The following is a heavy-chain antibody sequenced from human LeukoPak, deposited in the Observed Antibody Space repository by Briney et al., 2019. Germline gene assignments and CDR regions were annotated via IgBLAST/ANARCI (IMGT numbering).Heavy chain of an antibody. V-gene: IGHV3-23*01. CDR3: AKDREGLSSGYDLEYFDY. CDR2: INDGGGTK. Sequence: GGTLRLSCAASGFTFSSYAMNWVRQAPGKGLEWVSAINDGGGTKYYADSVKGRFTISRDNSKKTLFLQMNSLRAADTAVYYCAKDREGLSSGYDLEYFDYWGQGTLVTVSS. CDR1: GFTFSSYA. D-gene: IGHD5-12*01. J-gene: IGHJ4*02.